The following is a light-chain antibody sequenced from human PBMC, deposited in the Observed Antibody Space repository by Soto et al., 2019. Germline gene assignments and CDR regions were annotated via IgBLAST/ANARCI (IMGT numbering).Light chain of an antibody. CDR2: DVS. V-gene: IGKV3-11*01. CDR1: QNISNY. Sequence: LVLIQSPATLSVSPGERAPLSCRASQNISNYLIWYQQKPGQAPRLLIYDVSNRATDIPARFSGSGSGTDFALTISSLEPEDLAVYYCQQRSNWPRTCGQGTKVDIK. CDR3: QQRSNWPRT. J-gene: IGKJ1*01.